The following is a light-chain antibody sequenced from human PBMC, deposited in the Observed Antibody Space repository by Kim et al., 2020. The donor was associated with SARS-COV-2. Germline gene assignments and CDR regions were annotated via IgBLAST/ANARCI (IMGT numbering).Light chain of an antibody. CDR2: DVD. CDR1: SSDVGGYNH. Sequence: QSALTQPRSVSGHPGQSVTISCTGTSSDVGGYNHVSWHQQHPGKAPKLLLWDVDRRPSGVPDRFSGSKSGNTASLTISGLQAEDEADYYCCSYAVRCEVFGTGTKVTVL. CDR3: CSYAVRCEV. J-gene: IGLJ1*01. V-gene: IGLV2-11*01.